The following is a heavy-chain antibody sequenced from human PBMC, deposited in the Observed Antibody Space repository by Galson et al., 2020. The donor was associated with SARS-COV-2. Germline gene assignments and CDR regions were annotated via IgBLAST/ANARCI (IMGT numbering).Heavy chain of an antibody. V-gene: IGHV3-30*18. CDR3: AKDRSGSWTFDY. J-gene: IGHJ4*02. D-gene: IGHD6-25*01. Sequence: GGSLRLSCAASGSSFRNHGMHWVRQAPGKGLEWVLFISDDGRRSYFAESVRGRFTISRDYFKNTVYLQMNSLRPEDTAVYYCAKDRSGSWTFDYWGQGTLVTVSS. CDR1: GSSFRNHG. CDR2: ISDDGRRS.